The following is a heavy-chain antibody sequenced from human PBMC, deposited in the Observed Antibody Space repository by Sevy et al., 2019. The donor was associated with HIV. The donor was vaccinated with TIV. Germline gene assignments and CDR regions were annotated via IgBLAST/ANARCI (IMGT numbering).Heavy chain of an antibody. J-gene: IGHJ6*02. CDR3: TKGFCSGATCPRDYYYYGMDV. CDR2: ISGSGRFT. Sequence: GGCLRLSCSASEFTFSSYAMSWVRQAPGKGLEWVSSISGSGRFTYYADFVEGRFIISRDNSKNTLSVQMNSLRAEDTAVYYCTKGFCSGATCPRDYYYYGMDVWGQGTTVTVSS. D-gene: IGHD2-15*01. V-gene: IGHV3-23*01. CDR1: EFTFSSYA.